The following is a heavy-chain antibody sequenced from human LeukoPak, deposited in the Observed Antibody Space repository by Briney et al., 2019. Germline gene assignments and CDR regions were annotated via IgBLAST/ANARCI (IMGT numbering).Heavy chain of an antibody. J-gene: IGHJ4*02. CDR2: ISDSDGNT. CDR1: GFTFSSYA. V-gene: IGHV3-23*01. CDR3: AKRGAEVGATVAPGDY. D-gene: IGHD1-26*01. Sequence: GGSLRLSCAASGFTFSSYAMSWVRQAPGKGLEWVSAISDSDGNTYYADSVKGRFSISRDKSKNTLYLQLNSLRAEDTAVYYCAKRGAEVGATVAPGDYWGQGTLVTVSS.